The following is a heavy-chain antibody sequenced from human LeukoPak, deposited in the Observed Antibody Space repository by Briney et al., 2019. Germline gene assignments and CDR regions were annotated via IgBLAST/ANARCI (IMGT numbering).Heavy chain of an antibody. CDR1: DYSISSVYY. D-gene: IGHD6-6*01. J-gene: IGHJ6*03. V-gene: IGHV4-38-2*02. CDR2: IYHTGYT. CDR3: ARQSIAARGYYYYMDV. Sequence: SETLSLTCNVSDYSISSVYYWGWIRQSPGKGLEWIGSIYHTGYTYYNPSLKSRVTISVDTSKNQFSLKLSSVTAADTAAYYCARQSIAARGYYYYMDVWGKGTTVTVSS.